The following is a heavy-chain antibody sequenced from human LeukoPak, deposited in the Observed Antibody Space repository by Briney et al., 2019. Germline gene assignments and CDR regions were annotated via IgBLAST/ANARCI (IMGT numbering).Heavy chain of an antibody. V-gene: IGHV4-34*01. CDR2: INPSRNT. Sequence: SETLSLTCAVFGGSFSGYYGNWIRQPPGKGLEWIGQINPSRNTNYNPSLKSRVTISVDTSKKQFSLKLSSVTAADTAVYYCARPGDILTGYDYWGQGTLVTVSS. CDR3: ARPGDILTGYDY. J-gene: IGHJ4*02. D-gene: IGHD3-9*01. CDR1: GGSFSGYY.